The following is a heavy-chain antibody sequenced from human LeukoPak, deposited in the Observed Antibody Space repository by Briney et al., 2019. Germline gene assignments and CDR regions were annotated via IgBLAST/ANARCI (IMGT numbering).Heavy chain of an antibody. Sequence: GGSLRLSCAASGFTFDDYAMHWVRQAPGEGLEWVSGISWNSGSIGYADSVKGRFTISRDNAKNSLYLQMNSLRAEDTALYYCAKGAALGWNLTRGPLDYWGQGTLVTVSS. CDR2: ISWNSGSI. D-gene: IGHD1-1*01. V-gene: IGHV3-9*01. CDR3: AKGAALGWNLTRGPLDY. CDR1: GFTFDDYA. J-gene: IGHJ4*02.